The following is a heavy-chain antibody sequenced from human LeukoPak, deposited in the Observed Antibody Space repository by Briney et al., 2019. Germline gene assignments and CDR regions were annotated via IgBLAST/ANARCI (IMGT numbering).Heavy chain of an antibody. CDR2: IWYDGSHK. CDR1: GFTFSSYG. J-gene: IGHJ4*02. D-gene: IGHD3-10*01. Sequence: PGGSLRLSCAASGFTFSSYGMHWVRQAPGQGLEWVADIWYDGSHKYYADSVKGRFTISRDNSKNTLHLQMNSLRAEDTAVYYCARDLLLWFGESSGDSDYWGQGTLVTVSS. CDR3: ARDLLLWFGESSGDSDY. V-gene: IGHV3-33*01.